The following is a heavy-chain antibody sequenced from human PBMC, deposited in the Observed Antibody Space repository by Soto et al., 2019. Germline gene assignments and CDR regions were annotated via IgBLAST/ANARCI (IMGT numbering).Heavy chain of an antibody. CDR1: GGTFSSYT. CDR2: IIPILGIA. V-gene: IGHV1-69*02. CDR3: AIRYGSGSYYFDY. J-gene: IGHJ4*02. Sequence: GASVKVSCKASGGTFSSYTISWVRQAPGQGLEWMGRIIPILGIANYAQKFQGRVTITADKSTSTAYMELSSLRSEDTAVYYCAIRYGSGSYYFDYWGQGTLVTVSS. D-gene: IGHD3-10*01.